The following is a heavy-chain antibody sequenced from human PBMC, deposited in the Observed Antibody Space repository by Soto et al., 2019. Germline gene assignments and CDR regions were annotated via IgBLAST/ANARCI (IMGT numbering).Heavy chain of an antibody. D-gene: IGHD3-10*01. CDR2: INHSGST. Sequence: SETLSLTCAVYGGSFSGYYWSWIRQPPGKGLEWIWEINHSGSTNYNPSLKSRVTISVDTSKNQFSLKLSSVTAADTAVYYCARGIGEFFDYWGQGTLVTVSS. J-gene: IGHJ4*02. CDR3: ARGIGEFFDY. CDR1: GGSFSGYY. V-gene: IGHV4-34*01.